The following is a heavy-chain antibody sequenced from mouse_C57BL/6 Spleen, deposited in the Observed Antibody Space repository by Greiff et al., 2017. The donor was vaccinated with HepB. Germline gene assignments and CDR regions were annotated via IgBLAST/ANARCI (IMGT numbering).Heavy chain of an antibody. CDR3: ARRYAPSWYFDV. D-gene: IGHD2-10*02. CDR2: IYPRSGNT. CDR1: GYTFTSYG. Sequence: QVQLQQSGAELARPGASVKLSCKASGYTFTSYGISWVKQRTGQGLEWIGEIYPRSGNTYYNEKFKGKATLTADKSSSTVYMELRTLTTEDSAVYLGARRYAPSWYFDVWGTGTTVTVSS. V-gene: IGHV1-81*01. J-gene: IGHJ1*03.